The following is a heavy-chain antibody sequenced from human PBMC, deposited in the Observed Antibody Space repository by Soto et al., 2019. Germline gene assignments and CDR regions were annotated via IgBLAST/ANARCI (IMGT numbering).Heavy chain of an antibody. CDR2: IYPGDSDT. D-gene: IGHD6-6*01. CDR3: ARGVDRLRQLATHGVDY. CDR1: VYILTGYW. J-gene: IGHJ4*02. V-gene: IGHV5-51*01. Sequence: EASLQISCKGSVYILTGYWIGLVRQMPGKGLEWMGIIYPGDSDTRYSPSFQGQVTISADKSISTAYLQWSSLKASDTAMYYCARGVDRLRQLATHGVDYWGQGTLVTVSS.